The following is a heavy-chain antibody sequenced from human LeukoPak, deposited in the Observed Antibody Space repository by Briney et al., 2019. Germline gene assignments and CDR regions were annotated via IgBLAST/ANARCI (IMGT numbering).Heavy chain of an antibody. CDR1: GFTFSSYS. CDR2: ISISSSTI. Sequence: GGSLRLSCAASGFTFSSYSMNWVRQAPGKGLEWVSYISISSSTIYYADSVKGRFTISRDNAKNSLYLQMNSLRDEDTAVYYCARDRVVVTATPRYYYGMDVWGQGTTVTVSS. CDR3: ARDRVVVTATPRYYYGMDV. D-gene: IGHD2-21*02. J-gene: IGHJ6*02. V-gene: IGHV3-48*02.